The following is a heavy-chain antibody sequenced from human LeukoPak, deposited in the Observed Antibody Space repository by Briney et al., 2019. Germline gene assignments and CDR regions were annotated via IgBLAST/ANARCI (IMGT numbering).Heavy chain of an antibody. CDR3: ARRFSGGSSFNCYGMDV. CDR1: GYSFASSW. Sequence: GESLKISCKGSGYSFASSWMGWVRQMPGKGLEWMGIIYPGDSDTRYSPSFQGQVAISADKSISTAYLHWSSLKASDTAMYYCARRFSGGSSFNCYGMDVWGQGTTVTVSS. J-gene: IGHJ6*02. D-gene: IGHD2-15*01. CDR2: IYPGDSDT. V-gene: IGHV5-51*01.